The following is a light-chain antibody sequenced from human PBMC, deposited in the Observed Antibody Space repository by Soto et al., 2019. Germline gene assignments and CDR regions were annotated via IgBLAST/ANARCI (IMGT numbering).Light chain of an antibody. CDR3: ACWDDTLNGPQ. Sequence: QSALTQPPSASGTPGQTITISCTGGRSNVGRNAISWYQQVPGMAPKLLVFATNKRPSGVPDRFSGSVSGAAASLAISGLQSEDEADYYCACWDDTLNGPQFGGGTKVTVL. J-gene: IGLJ3*02. CDR1: RSNVGRNA. CDR2: ATN. V-gene: IGLV1-44*01.